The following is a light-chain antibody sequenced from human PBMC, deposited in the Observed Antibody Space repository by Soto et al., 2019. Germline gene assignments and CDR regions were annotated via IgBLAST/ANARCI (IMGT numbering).Light chain of an antibody. CDR1: QSLLHSNGYNY. V-gene: IGKV2-28*01. CDR3: MQALQTPIT. Sequence: DIVMTQSPLSLPVTPGEPASISCRSSQSLLHSNGYNYLDWYLQKPGQSPQLLIYLGSNRASWVPDRFSGSGSGTDLTLKISRVEAEDVGIYYCMQALQTPITFGPGTKVDIK. CDR2: LGS. J-gene: IGKJ3*01.